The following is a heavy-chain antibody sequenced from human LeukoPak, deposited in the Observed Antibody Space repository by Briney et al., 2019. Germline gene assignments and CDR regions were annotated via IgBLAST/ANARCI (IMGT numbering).Heavy chain of an antibody. J-gene: IGHJ2*01. Sequence: ASVKVSCKASGYTFTDYYMHCVRQAPGQGLEWMGWIDPNSGGTKYAQRCQGRVTMTRDTAITTAYMELSRLRSDDTVVYYCARGGPSQTTVTSNWYFDLWGRGTLVTVSS. V-gene: IGHV1-2*02. D-gene: IGHD4-11*01. CDR2: IDPNSGGT. CDR1: GYTFTDYY. CDR3: ARGGPSQTTVTSNWYFDL.